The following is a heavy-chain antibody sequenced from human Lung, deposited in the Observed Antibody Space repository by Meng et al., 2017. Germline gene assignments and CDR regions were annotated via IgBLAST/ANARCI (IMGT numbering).Heavy chain of an antibody. J-gene: IGHJ4*02. V-gene: IGHV1-69*13. D-gene: IGHD1-14*01. CDR1: GGSFSTHT. CDR3: ARGRRNEPLFDY. CDR2: LIAVFDKT. Sequence: QVQLVQSGAEVKKPGSSVKVACKTSGGSFSTHTFSWVRQAPAQGLGWRGGLIAVFDKTKAAPRFQDRVTFTADESTSTAYMELSSLTFDDTAVYFCARGRRNEPLFDYWGQGTLVTVSS.